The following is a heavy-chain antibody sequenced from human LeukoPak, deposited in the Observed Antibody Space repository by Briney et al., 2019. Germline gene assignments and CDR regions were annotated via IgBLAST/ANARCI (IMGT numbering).Heavy chain of an antibody. CDR2: INSDGSST. V-gene: IGHV3-74*01. CDR1: GFTFSSYG. CDR3: ARSRCSGSSCYPDAFDI. Sequence: PGGSLRLSCAASGFTFSSYGMHWVRQAPGKGLVWVSRINSDGSSTTYADSVKGRFTISRDNAKNTLYLQMNSLRAEDTAVYYCARSRCSGSSCYPDAFDIWGQGTMVTVSS. D-gene: IGHD2-15*01. J-gene: IGHJ3*02.